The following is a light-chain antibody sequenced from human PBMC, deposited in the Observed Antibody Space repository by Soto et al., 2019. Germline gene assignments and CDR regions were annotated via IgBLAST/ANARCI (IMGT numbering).Light chain of an antibody. V-gene: IGKV3-20*01. CDR3: QQYNDWPRT. Sequence: EIVLTQSPGTLSFSPGERASLSCRSSQSVSSNYLAWYQQKPGQAPRLLIYGASSRATGIPDRFSGSGSGTDFTLTISRLESEDFAVYYCQQYNDWPRTFGQGTKVDIK. CDR2: GAS. CDR1: QSVSSNY. J-gene: IGKJ1*01.